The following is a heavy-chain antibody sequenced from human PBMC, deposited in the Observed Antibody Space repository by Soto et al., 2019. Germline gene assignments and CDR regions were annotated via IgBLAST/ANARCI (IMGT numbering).Heavy chain of an antibody. J-gene: IGHJ4*02. CDR1: GDTFSFYS. Sequence: QVQLVQSGAEVKKPGSSVRVSCKASGDTFSFYSINWVRQAPGLGLEWMGRINPILSMSNYGQRFQGRVTVTADKSTSTAYMELSSLRSEDTAMYYCASSYGSGYRAFDYCGQRALVTVSS. V-gene: IGHV1-69*02. CDR2: INPILSMS. D-gene: IGHD3-10*01. CDR3: ASSYGSGYRAFDY.